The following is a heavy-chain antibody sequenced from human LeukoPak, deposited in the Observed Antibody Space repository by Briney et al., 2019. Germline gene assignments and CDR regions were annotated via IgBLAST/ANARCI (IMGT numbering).Heavy chain of an antibody. Sequence: SETLSLTCTVSGGSISSYYWSWIRQPPGKGLEWIGSIYYSGSTDYNPSLKSRVTISVDTSKNQFSLKLSSVTAADTAVYYCARVGGDWSLYYYYYGMDVWGQGTTVTVSS. CDR3: ARVGGDWSLYYYYYGMDV. CDR2: IYYSGST. CDR1: GGSISSYY. D-gene: IGHD2-21*02. V-gene: IGHV4-59*01. J-gene: IGHJ6*02.